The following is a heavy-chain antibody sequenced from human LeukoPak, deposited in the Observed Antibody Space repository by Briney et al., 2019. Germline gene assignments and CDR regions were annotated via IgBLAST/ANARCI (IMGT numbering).Heavy chain of an antibody. CDR2: IYSGGST. CDR3: ARGLTGYSSGWDVETLGY. D-gene: IGHD6-19*01. J-gene: IGHJ4*02. CDR1: EFTVSSNY. V-gene: IGHV3-66*01. Sequence: GGSLRLSCAASEFTVSSNYMSWVRQVPGKGLEWVSVIYSGGSTYYADSVKGRFTISRDNSKNTLYLQMNSLRAEDTAVYYCARGLTGYSSGWDVETLGYWGQGTLVTVSS.